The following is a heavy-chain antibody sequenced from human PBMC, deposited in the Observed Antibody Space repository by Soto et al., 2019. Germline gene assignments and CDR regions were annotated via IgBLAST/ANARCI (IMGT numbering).Heavy chain of an antibody. J-gene: IGHJ5*02. D-gene: IGHD2-15*01. CDR3: ARGGDIVVVVAASSPFDP. Sequence: ASVKVSCKASGYTFTGYYMHWVRQAPGQGLEWMGWINPNSGGTNYAQKFQGWVTMTRDTSISTAYMELSRLRSDDTAVYYCARGGDIVVVVAASSPFDPWGQGTLVTVSS. CDR2: INPNSGGT. V-gene: IGHV1-2*04. CDR1: GYTFTGYY.